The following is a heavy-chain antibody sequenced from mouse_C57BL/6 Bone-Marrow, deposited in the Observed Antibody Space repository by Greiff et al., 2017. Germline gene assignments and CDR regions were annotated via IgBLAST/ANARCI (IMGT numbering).Heavy chain of an antibody. Sequence: VKLQQSGAELVRPGTSVKVSCKASGYAFTNYLIDWVKQRPGQGLEWIGVINPGSGGTNYNEKFKGKATLTADKSSSTAYMQLSSLTSEDSAVYFCARGGGLFGDGGPGTLVTVSA. V-gene: IGHV1-54*01. CDR3: ARGGGLFGD. J-gene: IGHJ3*01. CDR2: INPGSGGT. CDR1: GYAFTNYL.